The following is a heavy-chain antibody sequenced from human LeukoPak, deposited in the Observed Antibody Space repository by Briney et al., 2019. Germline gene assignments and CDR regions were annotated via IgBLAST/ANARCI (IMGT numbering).Heavy chain of an antibody. D-gene: IGHD5-18*01. Sequence: SETLSLTCTVSGGSISSGGYYWSWIRQHPGKGLEWIGYIYYSGSTYYNPSLKSRVTISVDTSKNQFSLKLSSVTAADTAVYYCARQRQLWSPFDCWGQGTLVTVSS. CDR2: IYYSGST. CDR3: ARQRQLWSPFDC. V-gene: IGHV4-31*03. J-gene: IGHJ4*02. CDR1: GGSISSGGYY.